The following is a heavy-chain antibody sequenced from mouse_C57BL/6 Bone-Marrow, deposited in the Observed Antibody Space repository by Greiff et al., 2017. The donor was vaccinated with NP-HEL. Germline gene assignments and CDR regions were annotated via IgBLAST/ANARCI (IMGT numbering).Heavy chain of an antibody. CDR1: GYSITSGYY. J-gene: IGHJ1*03. CDR3: ARANWDHWYFDV. CDR2: ISYDGSN. V-gene: IGHV3-6*01. D-gene: IGHD4-1*01. Sequence: EESGPGLVKPSQSLSLTCSVTGYSITSGYYWNWIRQFPGNKLEWMGYISYDGSNNYNPSLKNRISITRDTSKNQFFLKLNSVTTEDTATYYCARANWDHWYFDVWGTGTTVTVSS.